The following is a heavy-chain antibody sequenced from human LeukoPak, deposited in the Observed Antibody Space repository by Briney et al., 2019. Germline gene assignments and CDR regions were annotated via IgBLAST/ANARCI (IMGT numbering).Heavy chain of an antibody. V-gene: IGHV3-30*02. Sequence: GGSLRLSCAASGFTLRGYGMHWVRQAPGKGLEWVAFIRYDGSDKSYADSVKGRFTISRDNSENTLYLQINSLRVEDTPVYYCAKDTPTTGYHLDSWGQGTLVTVSS. CDR2: IRYDGSDK. D-gene: IGHD1-1*01. CDR1: GFTLRGYG. CDR3: AKDTPTTGYHLDS. J-gene: IGHJ4*02.